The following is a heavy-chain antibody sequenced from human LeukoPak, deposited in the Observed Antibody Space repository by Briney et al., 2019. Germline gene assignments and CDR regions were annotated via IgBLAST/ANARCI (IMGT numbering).Heavy chain of an antibody. CDR1: GGTFSSYA. CDR3: AREGDYGDYPHLGYNWFDP. CDR2: IIPIFGTA. D-gene: IGHD4-17*01. J-gene: IGHJ5*02. V-gene: IGHV1-69*05. Sequence: ASVKVSCKASGGTFSSYAISWVRQAPGQGLEWMGGIIPIFGTANYAQKFQGRVTITTDESTNTAYLELSSLRSEDTAVYYCAREGDYGDYPHLGYNWFDPWGQGTLVTVSS.